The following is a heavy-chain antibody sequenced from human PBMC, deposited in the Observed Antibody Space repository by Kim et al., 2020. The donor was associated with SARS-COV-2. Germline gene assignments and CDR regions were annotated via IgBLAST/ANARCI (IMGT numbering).Heavy chain of an antibody. V-gene: IGHV3-30*18. CDR1: GFTFSSYG. CDR3: AKEGYYYGSGASKYYYYGMDV. D-gene: IGHD3-10*01. CDR2: ISYDGSNK. J-gene: IGHJ6*02. Sequence: GGSLRLSCAASGFTFSSYGMHWVRQAPGKGLEWVAVISYDGSNKYYADSVKGRFTISRDNSKNTLYLQMNSLRAEDTAVYYCAKEGYYYGSGASKYYYYGMDVWGQGTKVTVSS.